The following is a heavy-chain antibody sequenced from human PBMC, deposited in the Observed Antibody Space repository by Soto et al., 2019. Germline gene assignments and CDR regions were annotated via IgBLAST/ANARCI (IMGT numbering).Heavy chain of an antibody. CDR1: GFTFSSYS. Sequence: EVQLVESGGGLVQPGGSLRLSCAASGFTFSSYSMNWVRQAPGKGLEWVSYISSSSSTIYYADSVKGRFTISRDNAKNSLYLQMNSLRAEETAVYYCARDRGRVVTTYAFDIWGQGTMVTVSS. CDR3: ARDRGRVVTTYAFDI. V-gene: IGHV3-48*01. J-gene: IGHJ3*02. CDR2: ISSSSSTI. D-gene: IGHD4-17*01.